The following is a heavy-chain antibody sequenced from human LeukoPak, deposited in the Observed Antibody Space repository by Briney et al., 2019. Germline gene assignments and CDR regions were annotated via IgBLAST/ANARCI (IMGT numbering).Heavy chain of an antibody. CDR2: IYYSGGT. J-gene: IGHJ4*02. CDR1: GGSISSYY. Sequence: KTSETLSLTCTVSGGSISSYYWSWIRQPPGKGLEWIGYIYYSGGTNYNPSLKSRVTISVDTSKNQFSLELSSVTAADTAVYYCARSVGSERDFDYWGQGTLVTVSS. CDR3: ARSVGSERDFDY. V-gene: IGHV4-59*01. D-gene: IGHD1-26*01.